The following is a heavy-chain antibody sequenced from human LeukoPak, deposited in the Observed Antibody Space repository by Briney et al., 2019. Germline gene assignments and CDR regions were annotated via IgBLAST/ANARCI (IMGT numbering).Heavy chain of an antibody. CDR3: ARADPYSIFGVVIKGYYDMDF. CDR1: GGSISSGDYY. CDR2: IYYSGST. Sequence: SETMSLTSTVSGGSISSGDYYWSWIRQPPGKGLEWIGNIYYSGSTYYNPSLKSRVTISVDTSKNQFYLKLSSVTAADTGVYYCARADPYSIFGVVIKGYYDMDFWGKGTTVTVSS. V-gene: IGHV4-30-4*08. D-gene: IGHD3-3*01. J-gene: IGHJ6*03.